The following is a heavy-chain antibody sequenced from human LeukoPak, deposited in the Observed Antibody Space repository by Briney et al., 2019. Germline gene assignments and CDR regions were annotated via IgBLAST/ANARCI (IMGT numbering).Heavy chain of an antibody. Sequence: PGGSLRLSCAASGFTFSSYWMSWVRQAPGKGLEWVANIKQDGSEKYYVDSVESRFTISRDNAKNSLYLQMNSLRAEDTAVYYCARDAEVVPAAIDYFDYWGQGTLVTVSS. CDR1: GFTFSSYW. CDR2: IKQDGSEK. CDR3: ARDAEVVPAAIDYFDY. J-gene: IGHJ4*02. V-gene: IGHV3-7*01. D-gene: IGHD2-2*02.